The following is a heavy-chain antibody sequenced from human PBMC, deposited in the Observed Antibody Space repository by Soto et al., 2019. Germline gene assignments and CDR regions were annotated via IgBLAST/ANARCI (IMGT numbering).Heavy chain of an antibody. Sequence: SETLSLTCTVSGGSISSGGYYWSWIRQHPGKGLEWIGYIYYSGSTYYNPSLKSRVTISVDTSKNQFSLKLSSVAAADTAVYYCARARGLTFDIWGQGTMVTVSS. D-gene: IGHD3-16*01. J-gene: IGHJ3*02. CDR2: IYYSGST. CDR3: ARARGLTFDI. V-gene: IGHV4-31*03. CDR1: GGSISSGGYY.